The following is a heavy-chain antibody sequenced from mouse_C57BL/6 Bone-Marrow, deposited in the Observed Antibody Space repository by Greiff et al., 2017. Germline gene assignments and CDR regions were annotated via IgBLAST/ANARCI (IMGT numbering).Heavy chain of an antibody. CDR1: GYTFTSYW. Sequence: QVQLQQPGAELVRPGSSVKLSCKASGYTFTSYWMHWVKQRPIQGLEWIGNIDPSDSETHYNQKFKDKATLTVDKSSSTAYLQLSSLTSGDAAVYYCARGCFYAMDYWGQGTSVTVSS. CDR2: IDPSDSET. V-gene: IGHV1-52*01. J-gene: IGHJ4*01. CDR3: ARGCFYAMDY.